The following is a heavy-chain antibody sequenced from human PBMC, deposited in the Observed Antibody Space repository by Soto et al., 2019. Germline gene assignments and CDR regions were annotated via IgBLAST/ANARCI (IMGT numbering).Heavy chain of an antibody. CDR2: SRNKDNRYTT. CDR3: VRTLPLMDV. Sequence: EVQLVESGGGLVQPGGSLRLSCAASGFTFSDYYMEWVRQAPGKGLEWVARSRNKDNRYTTEYATSVQGRFTISREESKNLLYLQMNSLKTEDTALYYCVRTLPLMDVWGQGTTVTVSS. D-gene: IGHD1-26*01. CDR1: GFTFSDYY. J-gene: IGHJ6*02. V-gene: IGHV3-72*01.